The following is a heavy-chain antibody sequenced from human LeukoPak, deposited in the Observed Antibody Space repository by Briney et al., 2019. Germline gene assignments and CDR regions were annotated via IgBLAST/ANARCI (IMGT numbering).Heavy chain of an antibody. CDR1: GGSISSYY. CDR2: IYYSGST. CDR3: ARGEDY. J-gene: IGHJ4*02. D-gene: IGHD3-10*01. Sequence: SETLSLTCTVSGGSISSYYWSWIRQPPGKGLEWIGYIYYSGSTYYNPSLKSRVTISVDTSKNQFSLKLSSVTAADTAVYYCARGEDYWGQGTLVTVSS. V-gene: IGHV4-59*08.